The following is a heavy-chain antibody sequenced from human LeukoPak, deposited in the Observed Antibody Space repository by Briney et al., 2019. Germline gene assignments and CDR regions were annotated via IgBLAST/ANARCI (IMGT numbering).Heavy chain of an antibody. J-gene: IGHJ4*02. D-gene: IGHD5-24*01. V-gene: IGHV3-23*01. CDR1: GFTFSNAW. CDR2: VSGSGSST. CDR3: AKRDGYNSNSFDS. Sequence: PGGSLRLSCAASGFTFSNAWMNWVRQAPGKGLEWVSAVSGSGSSTYYADSVKGRFTISRDNSKNTLYLQMNSLRAEDTAVYYCAKRDGYNSNSFDSWGQGTLVTVSS.